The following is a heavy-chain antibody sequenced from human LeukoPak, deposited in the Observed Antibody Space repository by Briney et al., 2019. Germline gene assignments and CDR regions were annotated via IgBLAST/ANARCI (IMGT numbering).Heavy chain of an antibody. V-gene: IGHV4-59*01. CDR2: IYYSGST. CDR3: ARDSYSSSWYHDAFDI. Sequence: SETLSLTCTVSGGSISSYYWSWIRQPPGKGLEWIGYIYYSGSTNYNPSLKSRVTISVDTSKNQFSLKLSSVTAADTAVYYCARDSYSSSWYHDAFDIWGQGTMVTVSA. D-gene: IGHD6-13*01. J-gene: IGHJ3*02. CDR1: GGSISSYY.